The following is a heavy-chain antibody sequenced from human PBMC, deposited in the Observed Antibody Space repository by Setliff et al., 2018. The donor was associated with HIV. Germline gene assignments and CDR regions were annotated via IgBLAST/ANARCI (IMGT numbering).Heavy chain of an antibody. V-gene: IGHV1-2*02. CDR1: GYTFTGYY. J-gene: IGHJ3*02. D-gene: IGHD7-27*01. Sequence: ASVKVSCKASGYTFTGYYMHWVRQAPGQGLEWMGWINPNSGGTNYAQMFQGRVTMTRDTSINTAYMELSSLKSDDTAVYYCASPSFWGSGARNIDAFDMWGQGTLVTVSS. CDR2: INPNSGGT. CDR3: ASPSFWGSGARNIDAFDM.